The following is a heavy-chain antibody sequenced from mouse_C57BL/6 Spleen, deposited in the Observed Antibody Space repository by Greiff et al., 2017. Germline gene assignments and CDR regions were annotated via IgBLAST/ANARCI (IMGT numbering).Heavy chain of an antibody. CDR1: GYAFSSSW. CDR3: ARLGGSSHYAIDY. J-gene: IGHJ4*01. D-gene: IGHD1-1*01. V-gene: IGHV1-82*01. Sequence: VQLVESGPELVKPGASVKISCKASGYAFSSSWMNWVKQRPGKGLEWIGRIYPGDGDTNYNGKFKGKATLTADKSSSTAYMQLSSLASEDSAVYFCARLGGSSHYAIDYWGQGTSVTVAS. CDR2: IYPGDGDT.